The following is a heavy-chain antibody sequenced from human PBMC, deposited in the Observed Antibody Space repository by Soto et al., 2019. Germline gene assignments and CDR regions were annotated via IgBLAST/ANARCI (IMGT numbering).Heavy chain of an antibody. J-gene: IGHJ4*02. CDR2: INNDGSST. CDR1: GFTLNNYL. Sequence: PGGSLRLSCAASGFTLNNYLMHWVREAPVKGLVWVSRINNDGSSTAYADPVKGRFTISRDNAKNTLYLQMNSLRAEDTAIYYCARDLGGPDYSGQGTLVTFCS. V-gene: IGHV3-74*01. CDR3: ARDLGGPDY. D-gene: IGHD3-16*01.